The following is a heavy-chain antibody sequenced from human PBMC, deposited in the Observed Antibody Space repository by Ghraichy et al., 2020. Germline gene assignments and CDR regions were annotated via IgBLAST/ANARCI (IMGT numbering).Heavy chain of an antibody. CDR1: GGSISSGGYY. J-gene: IGHJ6*02. D-gene: IGHD4-17*01. Sequence: SETLSLTCTVSGGSISSGGYYWSWIRQHPGKGLEWIGSIYFSGSTYYNSSLKSRVTISIDTSKNQFSMKLSSVTAADTAVYFCARGHYGDYYSRDNEYYYYGMDVWGQGTTVTVSS. CDR3: ARGHYGDYYSRDNEYYYYGMDV. V-gene: IGHV4-31*03. CDR2: IYFSGST.